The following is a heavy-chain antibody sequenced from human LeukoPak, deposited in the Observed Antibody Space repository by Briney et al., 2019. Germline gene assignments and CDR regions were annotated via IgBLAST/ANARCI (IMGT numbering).Heavy chain of an antibody. J-gene: IGHJ4*02. V-gene: IGHV4-34*01. CDR1: GFTVSSNY. D-gene: IGHD3-10*01. CDR2: INHSGST. Sequence: PGGSLRLPCAASGFTVSSNYMSWVRQPPGKGLEWIGEINHSGSTNYNPSLKSRVTISVDTSKNQFSLKLSSVTAADTAVYYCARGRVYGSGSYVDYWGQGTLVTVSS. CDR3: ARGRVYGSGSYVDY.